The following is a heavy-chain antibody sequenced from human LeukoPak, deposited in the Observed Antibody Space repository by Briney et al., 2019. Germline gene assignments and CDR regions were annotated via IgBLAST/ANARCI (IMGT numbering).Heavy chain of an antibody. D-gene: IGHD2-2*01. CDR2: ISYDGSNK. J-gene: IGHJ4*02. CDR1: GVTFSSYG. Sequence: GGSLRLSCAASGVTFSSYGMHWVRQAPGKGLEWVAVISYDGSNKYYADSVKGRFTISRDNSKNTLYLQMNSLRAEDTAVYYCAKGAYQLLGVDYWGQGTLVTVSS. CDR3: AKGAYQLLGVDY. V-gene: IGHV3-30*18.